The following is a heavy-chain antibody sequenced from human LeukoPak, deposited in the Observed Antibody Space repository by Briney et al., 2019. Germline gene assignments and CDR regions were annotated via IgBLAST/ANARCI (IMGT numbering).Heavy chain of an antibody. CDR2: MNPNSGNT. CDR1: GYTFTSYD. Sequence: ASVKVSCKASGYTFTSYDINWARQATGQGLEWMGWMNPNSGNTGYAQKFQGRVTMTRNTSISTAYMELSSLRSEDTAVYYCAGMARRWLQLRVFDYWGQGTLVTVSS. J-gene: IGHJ4*02. D-gene: IGHD5-24*01. CDR3: AGMARRWLQLRVFDY. V-gene: IGHV1-8*01.